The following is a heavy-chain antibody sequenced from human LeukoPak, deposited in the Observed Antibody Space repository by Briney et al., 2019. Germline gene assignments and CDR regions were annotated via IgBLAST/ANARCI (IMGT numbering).Heavy chain of an antibody. CDR3: ARDRSGYSLGYALYYFDY. D-gene: IGHD5-18*01. J-gene: IGHJ4*02. CDR2: IIPMFGTV. CDR1: DGTFNNYV. Sequence: SVKVSCKASDGTFNNYVFSWVRQAPGQGREWMGGIIPMFGTVSYAQKFQGRVTVTTDASPSTAYMELSRLRFEDTALYYCARDRSGYSLGYALYYFDYWGQGTLVTVSS. V-gene: IGHV1-69*05.